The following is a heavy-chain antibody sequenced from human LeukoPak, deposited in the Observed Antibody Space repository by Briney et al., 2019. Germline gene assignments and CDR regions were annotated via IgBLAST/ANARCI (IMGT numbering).Heavy chain of an antibody. CDR2: IKEDGSEK. CDR3: ARVSGHSGSP. Sequence: GRSLRLSCVDSGFTFSVFWMGWVRQAPGKGLEWVATIKEDGSEKYYVDSVKGRFTISRDNAKNSLYLQMSSLRGEDTAVYYCARVSGHSGSPWGQGTLVTVAS. D-gene: IGHD5-12*01. J-gene: IGHJ5*02. CDR1: GFTFSVFW. V-gene: IGHV3-7*05.